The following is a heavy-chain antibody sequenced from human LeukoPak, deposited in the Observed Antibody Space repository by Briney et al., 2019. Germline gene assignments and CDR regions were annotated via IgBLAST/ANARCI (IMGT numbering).Heavy chain of an antibody. Sequence: GGSLRLSCAASGFTFSDYYMSWIRQAPGKGLEWVSYISSSGSTIYYADSVKGRFTISRDNAKNSLYLQMNSLRAEDTAVYYCAREPIAAAGTFWFDPWGQGTLVTVSS. CDR2: ISSSGSTI. D-gene: IGHD6-13*01. V-gene: IGHV3-11*01. CDR3: AREPIAAAGTFWFDP. CDR1: GFTFSDYY. J-gene: IGHJ5*02.